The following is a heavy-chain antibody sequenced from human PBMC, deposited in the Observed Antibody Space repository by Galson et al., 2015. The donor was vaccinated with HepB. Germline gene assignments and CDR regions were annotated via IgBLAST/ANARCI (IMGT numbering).Heavy chain of an antibody. D-gene: IGHD3-10*01. CDR2: ISYDGSNK. Sequence: SLRLSCAASGFTFSSYGMHWVRQAPGKGLEWVAVISYDGSNKYYADSVRGRFTISRDNSKNTLYLQMNSLRAEDTAVYYCAKTANYYGIVRSDPLDYWGQGTLVTVSS. CDR3: AKTANYYGIVRSDPLDY. V-gene: IGHV3-30*18. CDR1: GFTFSSYG. J-gene: IGHJ4*02.